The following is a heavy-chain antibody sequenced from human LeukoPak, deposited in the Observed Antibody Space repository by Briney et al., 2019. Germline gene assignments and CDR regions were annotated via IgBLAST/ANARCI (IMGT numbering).Heavy chain of an antibody. CDR3: AREKYSSSWYGNWFDP. Sequence: SETLSPTCAVYGGSFSGYYWSWIRQPPGKGLEWIGEINHSGSTNYNPSLKSRVTISVDTSKNQFSLKLSSVTAADTAVYYCAREKYSSSWYGNWFDPWGQGTLVTVSS. V-gene: IGHV4-34*01. D-gene: IGHD6-13*01. CDR2: INHSGST. CDR1: GGSFSGYY. J-gene: IGHJ5*02.